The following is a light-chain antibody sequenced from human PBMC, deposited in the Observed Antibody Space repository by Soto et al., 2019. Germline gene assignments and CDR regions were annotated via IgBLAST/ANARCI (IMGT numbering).Light chain of an antibody. Sequence: QSVLTQPPSVSGAPGQRVTISCTGSSSNIGAGYDVHWYQQLPGTAPKLLIYGNSNRPSGVPDRFSGSKSGTSASLAITGLQAEDVADYYCQSYDSSLSGPRVFGGGTKLTVL. CDR2: GNS. CDR3: QSYDSSLSGPRV. J-gene: IGLJ3*02. V-gene: IGLV1-40*01. CDR1: SSNIGAGYD.